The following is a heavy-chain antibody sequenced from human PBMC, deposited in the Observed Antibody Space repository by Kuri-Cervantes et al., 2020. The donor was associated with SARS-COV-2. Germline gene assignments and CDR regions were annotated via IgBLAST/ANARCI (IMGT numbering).Heavy chain of an antibody. D-gene: IGHD4-17*01. CDR1: VFSLSTRGMC. CDR2: IDWDDDN. J-gene: IGHJ4*02. Sequence: SGPTLVKPTHTLTLTCTFSVFSLSTRGMCVSWIRQPQGKALEWLALIDWDDDNYCSPSLKTRLTISKDNSKHQVVLRMTNMVPVDTATYFCARSIPTTGLDYWGQGTLVTVSS. CDR3: ARSIPTTGLDY. V-gene: IGHV2-70*01.